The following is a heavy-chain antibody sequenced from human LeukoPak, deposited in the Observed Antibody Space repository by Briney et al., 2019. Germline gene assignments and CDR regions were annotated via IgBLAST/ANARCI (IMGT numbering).Heavy chain of an antibody. CDR3: ARVTDTEFVTSPRSYAFDI. Sequence: GGSLRLSCAASGFTFSSYGMHWVRQAPGKGLEWVAFIRYDGSNKYYADSVKGRFTISRDNSKNTLYLQMNSLRAEDTAVYYCARVTDTEFVTSPRSYAFDIWGQGTMVTVSS. CDR2: IRYDGSNK. CDR1: GFTFSSYG. J-gene: IGHJ3*02. D-gene: IGHD5-18*01. V-gene: IGHV3-30*02.